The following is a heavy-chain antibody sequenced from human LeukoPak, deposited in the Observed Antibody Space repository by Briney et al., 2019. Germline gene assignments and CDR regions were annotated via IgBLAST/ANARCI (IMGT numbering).Heavy chain of an antibody. D-gene: IGHD6-13*01. J-gene: IGHJ3*02. V-gene: IGHV1-46*01. CDR3: ARAGRIAAAGTHDAFDI. Sequence: GESLKISCKGSGYSFTSYYMHWVRQAPGQGLEWMGIINPSGGSTSYAQKFQGRVTMTRDTSTSTVYMELSSLRSEDTAVYYCARAGRIAAAGTHDAFDIWGQGTMVTVSS. CDR1: GYSFTSYY. CDR2: INPSGGST.